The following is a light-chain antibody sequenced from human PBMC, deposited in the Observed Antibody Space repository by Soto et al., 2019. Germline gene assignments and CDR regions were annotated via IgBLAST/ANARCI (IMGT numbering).Light chain of an antibody. CDR3: AAWDDSLNRV. V-gene: IGLV1-44*01. J-gene: IGLJ2*01. CDR2: SNN. Sequence: QSVLTQPPSASGTPGQRVTISCSGSSSNIGSNTVNWYQQLPGTAPKLLIYSNNQRPSGVPDRFSGSKSGTSASLAISGLQSEDEADYDCAAWDDSLNRVCGGGTKLTVL. CDR1: SSNIGSNT.